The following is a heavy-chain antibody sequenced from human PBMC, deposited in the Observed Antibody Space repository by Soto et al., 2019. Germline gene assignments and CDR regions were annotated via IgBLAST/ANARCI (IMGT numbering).Heavy chain of an antibody. CDR3: ARESLADFFYYYGMDV. CDR2: IVPIVDAT. V-gene: IGHV1-69*05. CDR1: GGTLSSYA. J-gene: IGHJ6*02. Sequence: SVKVSCKTSGGTLSSYAISWVRQAPGQGLEWMGGIVPIVDATTYAQKFQGRVTITRDASTSTAYMELSRLRSDDTAVYYCARESLADFFYYYGMDVWGQGTTVTVSS.